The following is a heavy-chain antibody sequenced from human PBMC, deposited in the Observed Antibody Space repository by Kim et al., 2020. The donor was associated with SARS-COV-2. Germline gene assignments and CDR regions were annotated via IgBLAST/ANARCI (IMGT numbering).Heavy chain of an antibody. CDR2: IKQDGSEK. Sequence: GGSLRLSCAASGFTFSSYWMSWVRQAPGKGLEWVANIKQDGSEKYYVDSVKGRFTISRDNAKNSLYLQMNSLRAEDTAVYYCARFGQWLVDWYFDLWGRGTLVTVSS. V-gene: IGHV3-7*01. D-gene: IGHD6-19*01. CDR1: GFTFSSYW. CDR3: ARFGQWLVDWYFDL. J-gene: IGHJ2*01.